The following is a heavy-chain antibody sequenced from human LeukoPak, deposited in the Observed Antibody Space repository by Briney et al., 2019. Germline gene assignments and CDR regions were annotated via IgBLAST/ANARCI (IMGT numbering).Heavy chain of an antibody. CDR3: AKDLTVVVPAATNWFDP. D-gene: IGHD2-2*01. V-gene: IGHV3-23*01. CDR1: GFTFSNFA. Sequence: PGGSLRLSCAASGFTFSNFAMSWVRQAPGKGLEWVSAISGSGGSTYYADSVKGRFTISRDNSKNTLYLQMNSLRAEDTAVYYCAKDLTVVVPAATNWFDPWGQGTLVTVSS. CDR2: ISGSGGST. J-gene: IGHJ5*02.